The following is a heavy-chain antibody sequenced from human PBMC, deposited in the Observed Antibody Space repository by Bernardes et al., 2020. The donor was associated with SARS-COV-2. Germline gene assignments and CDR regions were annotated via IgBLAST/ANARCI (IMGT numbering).Heavy chain of an antibody. D-gene: IGHD3-3*01. J-gene: IGHJ4*02. CDR2: ISYSGST. Sequence: SETLSLTCTVSGDSMNSRRYYWGWIRQPPGRGLEWIGSISYSGSTNYNPSLKSRVTISVDTSKNQFSLKLSSVTAADTAVYYCARGGSGYLRYYFDYWGQGTLVIVSS. CDR1: GDSMNSRRYY. CDR3: ARGGSGYLRYYFDY. V-gene: IGHV4-39*07.